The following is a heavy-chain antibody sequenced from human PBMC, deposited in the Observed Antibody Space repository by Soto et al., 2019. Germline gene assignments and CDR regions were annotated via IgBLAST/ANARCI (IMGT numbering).Heavy chain of an antibody. D-gene: IGHD6-13*01. CDR2: TSNSAPT. Sequence: SETLSLTCTVSGGSISSYHWSWIRQSPGKGLEWIGYTSNSAPTIYNPSLKSRVTISVDTSKNQFSLKLSSVTAADTAVYYCARAGYSSSGGLIVYWGQGTLVTVFS. CDR3: ARAGYSSSGGLIVY. J-gene: IGHJ4*02. V-gene: IGHV4-59*01. CDR1: GGSISSYH.